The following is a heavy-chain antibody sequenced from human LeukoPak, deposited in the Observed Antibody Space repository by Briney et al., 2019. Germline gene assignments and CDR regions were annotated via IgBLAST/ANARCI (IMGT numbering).Heavy chain of an antibody. D-gene: IGHD3-10*01. Sequence: SETLSLTCTVSGGSLSSSSYYWGWVRHPPGTGREWVGCIYYSGSTYYNPSLKSRVTQSVYTSKSQFSLKLSSVNAADTAVYYCARHKGYYGSGSYSTKGPYYFDYWGQGTLVTVSS. CDR1: GGSLSSSSYY. J-gene: IGHJ4*02. CDR2: IYYSGST. V-gene: IGHV4-39*01. CDR3: ARHKGYYGSGSYSTKGPYYFDY.